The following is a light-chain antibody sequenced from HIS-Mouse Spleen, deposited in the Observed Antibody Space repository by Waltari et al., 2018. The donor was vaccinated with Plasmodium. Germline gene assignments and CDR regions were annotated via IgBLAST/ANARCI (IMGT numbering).Light chain of an antibody. CDR2: DHS. CDR1: NMGSKS. V-gene: IGLV3-21*02. CDR3: QVWDSSSDHYV. J-gene: IGLJ1*01. Sequence: SYVLTQPPSVSVAPGQTARITCGGNNMGSKSVHWYQQKPGQAPVLVVYDHSDRPSGSRERFSGSNSGNTATLTISRVEAGDEAYYYCQVWDSSSDHYVFGTGTKVTVL.